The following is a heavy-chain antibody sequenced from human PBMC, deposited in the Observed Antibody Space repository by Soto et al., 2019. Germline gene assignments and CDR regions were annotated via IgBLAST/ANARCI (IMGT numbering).Heavy chain of an antibody. CDR1: GFTSSNDW. CDR2: INMDGTST. V-gene: IGHV3-74*01. D-gene: IGHD4-4*01. CDR3: ARGPRGVYGNDY. Sequence: GSLRLSFAASGFTSSNDWMHWVRQAAGKALVWVSRINMDGTSTKYADSAKRRFTICRDNAKNTLYLQMDSLRVEDTAVYFCARGPRGVYGNDYWGQGALVTVSS. J-gene: IGHJ4*02.